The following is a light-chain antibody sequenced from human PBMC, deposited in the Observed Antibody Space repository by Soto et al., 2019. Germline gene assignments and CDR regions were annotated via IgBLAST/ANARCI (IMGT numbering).Light chain of an antibody. CDR2: GAS. V-gene: IGKV3-20*01. CDR1: QSVSRSY. J-gene: IGKJ1*01. CDR3: QQYGSSPLWT. Sequence: ETVLTQSTSTPAFSPGERAPLSRRAIQSVSRSYLAWYQQKPGQAPRLLIYGASSRATGIPDRFSGSGSGTDFTLTISRLEPEDFAVYYCQQYGSSPLWTFGQGTKVDIK.